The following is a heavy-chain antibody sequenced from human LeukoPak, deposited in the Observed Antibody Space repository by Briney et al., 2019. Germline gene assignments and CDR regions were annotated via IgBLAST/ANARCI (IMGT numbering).Heavy chain of an antibody. V-gene: IGHV3-7*01. CDR2: IKNDASEK. D-gene: IGHD2-21*02. Sequence: GESLRLSCAPSGFTFSAYSLSWVRQAPGKGLEWVAKIKNDASEKDYVDSVKGRFTISRDNDKGSLYLQLNSLRVEDTAVYYCARGFQSGDSPVWGQGTLVTVSS. CDR1: GFTFSAYS. CDR3: ARGFQSGDSPV. J-gene: IGHJ4*02.